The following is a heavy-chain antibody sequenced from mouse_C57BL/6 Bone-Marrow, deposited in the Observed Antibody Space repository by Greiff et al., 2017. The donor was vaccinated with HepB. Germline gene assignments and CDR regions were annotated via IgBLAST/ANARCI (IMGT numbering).Heavy chain of an antibody. V-gene: IGHV1-18*01. CDR2: INPNNGGT. Sequence: EVQLQQSGPELVKPGASVKIPCKASGYTFTDYNMDWVKQSHGKSLEWIGDINPNNGGTIYNQKFKGKATLTVDKSSSTAYMELRSLTSEDTAVYYCARESSSYGSSAWFAYWGQGTLVTVSA. CDR1: GYTFTDYN. CDR3: ARESSSYGSSAWFAY. J-gene: IGHJ3*01. D-gene: IGHD1-1*01.